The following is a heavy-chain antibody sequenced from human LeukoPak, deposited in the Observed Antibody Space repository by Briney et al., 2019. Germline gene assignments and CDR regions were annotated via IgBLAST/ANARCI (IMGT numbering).Heavy chain of an antibody. CDR2: IYYSGST. CDR1: GGSISSGDYY. J-gene: IGHJ4*02. D-gene: IGHD2-15*01. V-gene: IGHV4-30-4*08. Sequence: SQTLSLTCTVSGGSISSGDYYWSWIRQPPGKGLERIGYIYYSGSTYYNPSLKSRVTISVDTSKNQFSLKLSSVTAADTAVYYCATLLRGSGPYYFDYWGQGTLVTVSS. CDR3: ATLLRGSGPYYFDY.